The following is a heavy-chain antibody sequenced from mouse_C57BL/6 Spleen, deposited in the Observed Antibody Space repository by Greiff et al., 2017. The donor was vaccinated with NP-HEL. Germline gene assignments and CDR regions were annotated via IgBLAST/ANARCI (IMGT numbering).Heavy chain of an antibody. J-gene: IGHJ1*03. D-gene: IGHD1-1*01. CDR2: IYPRSGNT. CDR3: ARWDGSSYWYFDV. CDR1: GYTFTSYG. V-gene: IGHV1-81*01. Sequence: VKLMESGAELARPGASVKLSCKASGYTFTSYGISWVKQRTGQGLEWIGEIYPRSGNTYYNEKFKGKATLTADKSSRTAYMELRSMTSEDSAVYFCARWDGSSYWYFDVWGTGTTVTVSS.